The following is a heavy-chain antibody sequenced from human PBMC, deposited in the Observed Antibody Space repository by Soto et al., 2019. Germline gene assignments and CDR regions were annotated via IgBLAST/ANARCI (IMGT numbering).Heavy chain of an antibody. J-gene: IGHJ4*02. CDR1: GFTFSDHH. CDR3: ARLMGTSFDL. CDR2: ARNKVNSYTT. V-gene: IGHV3-72*01. Sequence: GGSLRLSCAASGASGFTFSDHHIDCVRQAPGKGLEWVGRARNKVNSYTTAHAASVKGRFTISRDDSKKSLYLQMSSLKTEDTAMYFCARLMGTSFDLWGQGTLVTVSS. D-gene: IGHD2-8*01.